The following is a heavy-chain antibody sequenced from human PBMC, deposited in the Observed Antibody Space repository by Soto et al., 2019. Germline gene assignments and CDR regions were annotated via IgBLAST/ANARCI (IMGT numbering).Heavy chain of an antibody. V-gene: IGHV4-4*07. J-gene: IGHJ4*02. CDR2: IYISGDT. CDR1: GDSISIYY. D-gene: IGHD6-19*01. CDR3: AREYTETVDGPTPYYFDY. Sequence: PXETLSLTCSVSGDSISIYYWSWIRQSAGKGLEWIGRIYISGDTNYNPSLKSRVSMSVDTSKNQLSLKLSSVTAADTAVYYCAREYTETVDGPTPYYFDYWGQGTPVTVSS.